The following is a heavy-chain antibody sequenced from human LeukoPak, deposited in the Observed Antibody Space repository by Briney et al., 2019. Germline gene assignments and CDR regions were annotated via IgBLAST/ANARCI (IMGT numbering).Heavy chain of an antibody. CDR3: ARDLRRDYYYYYGMDV. Sequence: GGSLRLSCVASGFTLSNYATSWVRQAPGKGLEWVSSISGSGGSTYQAENVKGRFTISRDNSKNTLYLQMNSLRAEDTAVYYCARDLRRDYYYYYGMDVWGKGTTVTVSS. CDR1: GFTLSNYA. CDR2: ISGSGGST. J-gene: IGHJ6*04. V-gene: IGHV3-23*01.